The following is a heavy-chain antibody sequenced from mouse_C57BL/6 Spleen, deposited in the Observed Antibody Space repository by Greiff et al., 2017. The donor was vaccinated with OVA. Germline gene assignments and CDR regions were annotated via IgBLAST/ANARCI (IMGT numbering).Heavy chain of an antibody. CDR2: IYPGDGDT. CDR1: GYAFSSYW. Sequence: QVQLKESGAELVKPGASVKISCKASGYAFSSYWMNWVKQRPGKGLEWIGQIYPGDGDTNYNGKFKGKATLTADKSSSTAYMQLSSLTSEDSAVYFCARDYYGGYYFDYWGQGTTLTVSS. CDR3: ARDYYGGYYFDY. V-gene: IGHV1-80*01. J-gene: IGHJ2*01. D-gene: IGHD1-1*01.